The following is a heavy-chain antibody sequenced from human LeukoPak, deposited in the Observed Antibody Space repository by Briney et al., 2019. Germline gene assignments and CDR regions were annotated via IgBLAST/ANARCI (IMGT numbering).Heavy chain of an antibody. CDR3: ARDKSDYVWGSYRPYYFDY. D-gene: IGHD3-16*02. J-gene: IGHJ4*02. CDR1: GGSISGYY. CDR2: IYYSGTT. V-gene: IGHV4-59*12. Sequence: PSETLSLTCTVSGGSISGYYWSWIRQPPGKGLEWIGYIYYSGTTSYNPSLNSRVTMSVDTSKNQFSLKLSSVTAADTAVYYCARDKSDYVWGSYRPYYFDYWGQGTLVTVSS.